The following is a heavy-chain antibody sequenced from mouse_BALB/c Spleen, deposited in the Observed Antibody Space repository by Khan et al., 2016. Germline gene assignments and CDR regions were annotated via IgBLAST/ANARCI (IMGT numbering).Heavy chain of an antibody. V-gene: IGHV9-3-1*01. CDR2: INPNTGET. Sequence: QIQLVQSGPELKKPGETVKISCKDTGYTFTNFGINWVRQAPGKGLEWMDWINPNTGETTYADDFKGRIAVSLETSAMSAYMQSNNLENESTSLYFCSTASTTVIVTRRHYWGQGTTLTVSS. CDR3: STASTTVIVTRRHY. D-gene: IGHD1-1*01. J-gene: IGHJ2*01. CDR1: GYTFTNFG.